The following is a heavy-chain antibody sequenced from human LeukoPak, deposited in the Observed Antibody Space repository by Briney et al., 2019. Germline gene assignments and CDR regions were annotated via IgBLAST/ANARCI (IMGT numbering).Heavy chain of an antibody. CDR2: IYHSGST. J-gene: IGHJ4*01. V-gene: IGHV4-38-2*02. D-gene: IGHD5-12*01. Sequence: PSETLSLTCTVSGYSISSGYYWGWIRQPPGKGLEWIGNIYHSGSTYHNPSLKSRVTISLDTSKNQFSLKLSSVTAADTAVYYCARKDPGYSGYSDFDYWGQGTLVTVSS. CDR3: ARKDPGYSGYSDFDY. CDR1: GYSISSGYY.